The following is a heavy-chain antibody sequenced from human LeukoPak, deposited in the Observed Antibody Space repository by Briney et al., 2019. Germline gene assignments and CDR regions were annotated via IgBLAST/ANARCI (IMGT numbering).Heavy chain of an antibody. CDR1: GFTFSSYR. Sequence: GGSLRLSCAASGFTFSSYRMNWVGQAPGKGLEWVSSISSSSSYIYYADSVKGGFTISRDKAKKSLYLQMTSLRAEATAVYYCARDYSLTMIVVAVPFDYWGQGTLVTVSS. CDR3: ARDYSLTMIVVAVPFDY. CDR2: ISSSSSYI. D-gene: IGHD3-22*01. J-gene: IGHJ4*02. V-gene: IGHV3-21*01.